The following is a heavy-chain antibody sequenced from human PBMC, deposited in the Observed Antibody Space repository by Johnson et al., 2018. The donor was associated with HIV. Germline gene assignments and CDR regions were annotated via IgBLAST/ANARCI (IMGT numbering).Heavy chain of an antibody. CDR3: ARTGVLGAFDI. D-gene: IGHD2-8*02. CDR2: IGTAGDT. Sequence: VQLVESGGGLVQPGGSLRLPCAASEFAFSSYDMHWVRQAPGKGLEWVSSIGTAGDTYYAGSVKGRFTISRENANNSLYLQMNSLRAGDTAVYYCARTGVLGAFDIWCQGTMVTVSS. V-gene: IGHV3-13*01. J-gene: IGHJ3*02. CDR1: EFAFSSYD.